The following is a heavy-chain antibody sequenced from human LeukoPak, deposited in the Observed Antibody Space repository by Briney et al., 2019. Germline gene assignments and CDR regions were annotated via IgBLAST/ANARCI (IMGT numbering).Heavy chain of an antibody. Sequence: ASVKVSCKASGYTFTGYYMHWVRQAPGQGLEWMGWINPNSGGTNYARKFQGRVTMTRDTSISTAYMELSRLRSDDTAVYYCARIMTTVTTSYYYGMDVWGQGTTVTVSS. D-gene: IGHD4-17*01. J-gene: IGHJ6*02. CDR2: INPNSGGT. CDR1: GYTFTGYY. V-gene: IGHV1-2*02. CDR3: ARIMTTVTTSYYYGMDV.